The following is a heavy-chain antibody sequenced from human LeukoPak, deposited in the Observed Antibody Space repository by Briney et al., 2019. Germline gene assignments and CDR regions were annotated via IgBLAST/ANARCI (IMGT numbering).Heavy chain of an antibody. J-gene: IGHJ4*02. D-gene: IGHD4-23*01. V-gene: IGHV3-33*08. Sequence: PGGSLRLSCAASGFAFTSTTMTWVRQAPGKGLEWVAVIWYDGSNKYYADSVKGRFTISRDNSKNTLYLQMNSLRAEDTAVYHCARPGGPSYYFDYWGQGTLVTVSS. CDR2: IWYDGSNK. CDR3: ARPGGPSYYFDY. CDR1: GFAFTSTT.